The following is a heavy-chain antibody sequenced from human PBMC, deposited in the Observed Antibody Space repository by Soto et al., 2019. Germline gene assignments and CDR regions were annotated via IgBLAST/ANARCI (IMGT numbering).Heavy chain of an antibody. Sequence: GGSLRLSCESSAFTFSSYWMNWVRQAPGKGPVWVSRINSDGSITGYADSVKGRFTISRDNAKNTLYLQMNSLSAEDTAVYYCARRDQIAYYYGMDVWGQGTTVTVSS. J-gene: IGHJ6*02. CDR3: ARRDQIAYYYGMDV. CDR2: INSDGSIT. V-gene: IGHV3-74*01. D-gene: IGHD2-21*01. CDR1: AFTFSSYW.